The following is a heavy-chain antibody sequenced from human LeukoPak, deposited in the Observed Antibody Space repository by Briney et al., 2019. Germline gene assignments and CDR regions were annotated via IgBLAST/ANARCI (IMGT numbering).Heavy chain of an antibody. CDR3: AREQWELPRGTYYFDY. CDR2: IKKDGSEK. J-gene: IGHJ4*02. Sequence: PGGSLRLSCAVSGFIFSRYWMSWVRQAPGKGLAWVANIKKDGSEKYYVDSVEGRLTISRDNAKNSLYLQMNSLRAEDTAVYYCAREQWELPRGTYYFDYWGQGTLVSVSS. CDR1: GFIFSRYW. D-gene: IGHD1-26*01. V-gene: IGHV3-7*05.